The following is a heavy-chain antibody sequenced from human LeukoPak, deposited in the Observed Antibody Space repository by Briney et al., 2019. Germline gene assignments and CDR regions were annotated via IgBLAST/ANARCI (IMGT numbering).Heavy chain of an antibody. J-gene: IGHJ4*02. V-gene: IGHV4-34*01. CDR3: ARGSERAAAGMGYFFDY. CDR2: INHSGST. Sequence: SETLSPTCAVYGASFSAYYWSWIRQPPGKGLEWIGEINHSGSTNDNPSLNSRVTISVHTCKNQSSLKLSSVTAARTAVYFCARGSERAAAGMGYFFDYWGERTVVIVS. CDR1: GASFSAYY. D-gene: IGHD6-13*01.